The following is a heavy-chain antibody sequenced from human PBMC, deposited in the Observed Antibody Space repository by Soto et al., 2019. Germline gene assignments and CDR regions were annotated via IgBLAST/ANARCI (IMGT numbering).Heavy chain of an antibody. D-gene: IGHD6-13*01. CDR2: IIPVFDTP. V-gene: IGHV1-69*06. CDR1: GNSFSSHA. Sequence: VHLEQSGSEVKKSGSSVKVSCKSSGNSFSSHAITWVRQAPGQGLEWMGGIIPVFDTPTYARRFQDRVTITADKATNTSYVEWRSLRSEDTAVYYCARGGALSTSWYWGDGLDSWGQGTQVTVSS. CDR3: ARGGALSTSWYWGDGLDS. J-gene: IGHJ4*02.